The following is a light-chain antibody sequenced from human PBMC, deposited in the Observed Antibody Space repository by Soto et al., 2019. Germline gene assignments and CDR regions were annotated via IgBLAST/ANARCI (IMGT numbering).Light chain of an antibody. CDR3: HQYDSWT. CDR2: GAS. Sequence: EIVLTQSPGTLSLSPGERATLSCRASQSFNSIYLAWYQQKPGQAPRLLIYGASSRATGIPDRSSGSGSGTDFTLTISRLEPEDFAVYYCHQYDSWTFGQGTKV. CDR1: QSFNSIY. J-gene: IGKJ1*01. V-gene: IGKV3-20*01.